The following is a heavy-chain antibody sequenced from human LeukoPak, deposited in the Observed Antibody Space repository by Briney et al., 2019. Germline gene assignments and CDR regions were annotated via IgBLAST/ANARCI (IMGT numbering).Heavy chain of an antibody. CDR1: GFTFSSYA. J-gene: IGHJ4*02. CDR2: ITASGGNT. CDR3: AKGNGYSYGRYYFDY. D-gene: IGHD5-18*01. V-gene: IGHV3-23*01. Sequence: GGSLRLSCAASGFTFSSYAMGWVRQAPGKGLEWVSAITASGGNTYYADSVKSRFTISRDNSKNTLYLQVNSLRAEDTAVYYCAKGNGYSYGRYYFDYWGQGTLVTVSS.